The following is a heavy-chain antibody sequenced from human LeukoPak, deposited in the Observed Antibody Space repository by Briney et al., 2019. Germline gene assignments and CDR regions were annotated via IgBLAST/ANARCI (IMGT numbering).Heavy chain of an antibody. CDR1: GFTFGSYS. CDR3: ARDNPYSESLAADDAFDI. CDR2: ISISSSYI. V-gene: IGHV3-21*01. Sequence: PGGSLRLSCAASGFTFGSYSMKWVRQAPGKGLEWVSSISISSSYIYYADSVKGRFTISRDNAKNSLYLQMNSLRAEDTAVYYCARDNPYSESLAADDAFDIWGQGTMVTVSS. J-gene: IGHJ3*02. D-gene: IGHD1-26*01.